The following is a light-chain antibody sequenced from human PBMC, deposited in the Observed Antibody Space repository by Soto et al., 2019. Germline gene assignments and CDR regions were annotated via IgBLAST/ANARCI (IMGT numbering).Light chain of an antibody. V-gene: IGLV2-23*01. Sequence: QSALTQPASVSGSPGQSITISCTGTSGDVGSYNLVSWYQQLPGEAPKLIIYEANRRPSGVSDRFSGSKSGNTASLTISGLHAGDEADYYCCSYAGTKTLVLGGGTKLTVL. J-gene: IGLJ2*01. CDR1: SGDVGSYNL. CDR2: EAN. CDR3: CSYAGTKTLV.